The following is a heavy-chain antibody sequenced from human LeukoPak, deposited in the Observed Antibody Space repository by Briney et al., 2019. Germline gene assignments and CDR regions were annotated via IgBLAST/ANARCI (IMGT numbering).Heavy chain of an antibody. CDR2: IYPGDSDT. CDR3: ARQRYGSGSKGYYYYMDV. V-gene: IGHV5-51*01. J-gene: IGHJ6*03. D-gene: IGHD3-10*01. CDR1: GYSFTSYW. Sequence: GESLNISCKGSGYSFTSYWIGWVRQLPGKGLESMGIIYPGDSDTRYSPSFQGQVTISADKSISTAYLQWSSLKASDTAMYYCARQRYGSGSKGYYYYMDVWGKGTTVTVSS.